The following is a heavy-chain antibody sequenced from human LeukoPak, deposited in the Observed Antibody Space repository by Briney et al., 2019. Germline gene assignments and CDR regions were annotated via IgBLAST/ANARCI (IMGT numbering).Heavy chain of an antibody. CDR2: VNENGGRT. CDR3: AKEGRPKSGGGYYDY. D-gene: IGHD3-22*01. Sequence: GGSLRLSCAASGFSFSSYAMGWVRQAPGKGLEWVSTVNENGGRTHYADSVKGRFTMSRDNSKDTLYLQMNSLRAEDTAVYYCAKEGRPKSGGGYYDYWGQGTRVTVSS. V-gene: IGHV3-23*01. J-gene: IGHJ4*02. CDR1: GFSFSSYA.